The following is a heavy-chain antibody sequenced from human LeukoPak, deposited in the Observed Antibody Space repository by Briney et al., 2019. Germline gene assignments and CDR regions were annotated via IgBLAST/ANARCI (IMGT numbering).Heavy chain of an antibody. CDR3: ACLAAAGTMDY. CDR2: IYYSGST. CDR1: GYSISSGYY. D-gene: IGHD6-13*01. Sequence: SETLSLTCTVSGYSISSGYYWGWIRQPPGKGLEWIGYIYYSGSTNYNPSLKSRVTISVDTSKNQFSLKLSSVTAADTAVYYCACLAAAGTMDYWGQGTLVTVSS. V-gene: IGHV4-61*01. J-gene: IGHJ4*02.